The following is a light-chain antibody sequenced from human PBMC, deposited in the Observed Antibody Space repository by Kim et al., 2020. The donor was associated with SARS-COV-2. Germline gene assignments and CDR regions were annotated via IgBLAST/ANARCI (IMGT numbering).Light chain of an antibody. CDR1: KLGDKY. Sequence: SYELTQPPSVSVSPGQTASITCSGYKLGDKYVSWYQQKPGQSPVVVIYQDNQRPSGIPDRFSGSKSGNTASLTISGLQADDEADYYCCSYAGGSYVFGTG. CDR3: CSYAGGSYV. CDR2: QDN. V-gene: IGLV3-1*01. J-gene: IGLJ1*01.